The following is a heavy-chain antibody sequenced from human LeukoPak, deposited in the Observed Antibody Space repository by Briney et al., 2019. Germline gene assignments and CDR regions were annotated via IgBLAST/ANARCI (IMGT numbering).Heavy chain of an antibody. CDR3: GRDSLGGDY. CDR2: IWNDGSKK. CDR1: GFSFSTFG. J-gene: IGHJ4*02. Sequence: PGGSLRLSCAASGFSFSTFGMHWARRAPGKGLEWVVVIWNDGSKKFYADSVKGRFTISRDNSQNTLYLQMNRLRAEDTAVYYCGRDSLGGDYWGQGTLVTVSS. V-gene: IGHV3-33*01. D-gene: IGHD3-16*01.